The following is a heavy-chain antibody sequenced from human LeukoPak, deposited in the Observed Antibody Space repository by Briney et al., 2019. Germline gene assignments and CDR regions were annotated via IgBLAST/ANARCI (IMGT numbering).Heavy chain of an antibody. CDR2: ISNSGNDK. CDR3: ARDRTRGAADYYFDY. J-gene: IGHJ4*02. D-gene: IGHD6-13*01. CDR1: GFTFSDYY. Sequence: GGSLRLSCAASGFTFSDYYMSWIRQAPGKGLEWVAVISNSGNDKHHADTVKGRFTISRDNSKNTLYLQMNSLRAEDTAVYYCARDRTRGAADYYFDYWGQGTLVTVSS. V-gene: IGHV3-30-3*01.